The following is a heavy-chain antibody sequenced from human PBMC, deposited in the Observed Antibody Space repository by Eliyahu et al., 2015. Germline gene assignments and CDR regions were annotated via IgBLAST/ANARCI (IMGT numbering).Heavy chain of an antibody. J-gene: IGHJ4*02. Sequence: QVQLVESGGGVVQPGGSLRLSCAASGFTFSSYGMHWVRQAPGKGLEWVAFIRYDGSNKYYADSVKGRFTISRDNSKNTLYLQMNSLRAEDTAVYYCAKDWAQWIAVAEGDWGQGTLVTVSS. CDR3: AKDWAQWIAVAEGD. V-gene: IGHV3-30*02. D-gene: IGHD6-19*01. CDR1: GFTFSSYG. CDR2: IRYDGSNK.